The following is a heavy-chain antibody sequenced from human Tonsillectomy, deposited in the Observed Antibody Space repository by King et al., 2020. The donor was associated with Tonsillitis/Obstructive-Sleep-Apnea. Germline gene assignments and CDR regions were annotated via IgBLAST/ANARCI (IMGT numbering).Heavy chain of an antibody. CDR3: ARDGSVATRPLDY. CDR1: GYTFTSYY. J-gene: IGHJ4*02. Sequence: VQLVESGAEVKKPGASVKVSCKASGYTFTSYYIHWVRQAPGQGLEWMVIINPSGGSTSYAQKFQGRVTMTRDTSTSTVYMELSSLRSEETAVYYCARDGSVATRPLDYWGQGTLVTVSS. V-gene: IGHV1-46*01. D-gene: IGHD6-6*01. CDR2: INPSGGST.